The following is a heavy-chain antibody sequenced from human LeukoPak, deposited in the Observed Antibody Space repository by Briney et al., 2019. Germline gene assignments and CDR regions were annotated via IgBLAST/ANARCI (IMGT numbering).Heavy chain of an antibody. CDR3: ARDYYDSSGLPKLDY. Sequence: PGGSLRLSCAASGFTFSSYSMNWVRQAPGKGLEWVSSISSSSSYIYYADSVKGRFTISRDNAKNSLYLQMNSLRAEDTAVYYCARDYYDSSGLPKLDYWGQGTLVTVSS. V-gene: IGHV3-21*01. D-gene: IGHD3-22*01. J-gene: IGHJ4*02. CDR1: GFTFSSYS. CDR2: ISSSSSYI.